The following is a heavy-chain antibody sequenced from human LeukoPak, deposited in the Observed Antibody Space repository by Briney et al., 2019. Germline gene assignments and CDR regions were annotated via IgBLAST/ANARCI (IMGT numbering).Heavy chain of an antibody. CDR3: ARGFGGSSTSYAYPFGY. D-gene: IGHD2-2*01. CDR2: IYYSGST. V-gene: IGHV4-31*03. Sequence: SETLSLTCTVSGGSISSGVYYWSWIRQHPGKGLEWIGYIYYSGSTYYNPSLKSRITISVDTSKNQFSLKLSSVTAADTAVYYCARGFGGSSTSYAYPFGYWGQGTLVTVSS. CDR1: GGSISSGVYY. J-gene: IGHJ4*02.